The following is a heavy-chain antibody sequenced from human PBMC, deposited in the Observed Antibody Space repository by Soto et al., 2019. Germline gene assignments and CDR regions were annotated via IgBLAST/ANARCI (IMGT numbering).Heavy chain of an antibody. CDR2: IDPSDSYT. CDR3: ARRIRSPSGLSHGMDV. D-gene: IGHD4-17*01. J-gene: IGHJ6*02. Sequence: GEPLKISCKGSGYSFTNYWISWVRQMPGKGLEWMGRIDPSDSYTNYSPSFQGHVTISADKSISTAYLQWSSLKASDTAMYFCARRIRSPSGLSHGMDVWGQGTTVTVSS. CDR1: GYSFTNYW. V-gene: IGHV5-10-1*01.